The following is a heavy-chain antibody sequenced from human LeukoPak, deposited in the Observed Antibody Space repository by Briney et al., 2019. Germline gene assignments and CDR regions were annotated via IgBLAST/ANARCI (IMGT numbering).Heavy chain of an antibody. V-gene: IGHV3-7*01. Sequence: GSLRLSCAASGFTFTNYWMNWVRQAPGKGLEWVANLKQDGSEKNYVDSVKGRFTISRDNAKNSLYLQMNSLRVEDTAVYYCARERVTTTSFDYWGQGVLVTVSS. D-gene: IGHD2/OR15-2a*01. CDR3: ARERVTTTSFDY. CDR1: GFTFTNYW. J-gene: IGHJ4*02. CDR2: LKQDGSEK.